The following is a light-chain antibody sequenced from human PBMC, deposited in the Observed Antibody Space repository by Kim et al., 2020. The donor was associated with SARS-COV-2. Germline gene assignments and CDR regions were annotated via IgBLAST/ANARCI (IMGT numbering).Light chain of an antibody. Sequence: ASTGDRVTITCRASQGISSYLAWYQQKPGKAPKLLIYAASTLQSGVPSRFSGSGSGTDFTLTISCLQSEDFATYYCQQYYSYPLTFGGGTKLEI. J-gene: IGKJ4*01. CDR1: QGISSY. CDR3: QQYYSYPLT. V-gene: IGKV1-8*01. CDR2: AAS.